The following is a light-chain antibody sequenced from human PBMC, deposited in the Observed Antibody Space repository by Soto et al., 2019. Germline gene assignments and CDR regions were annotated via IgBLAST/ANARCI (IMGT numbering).Light chain of an antibody. CDR1: QSISSGY. CDR2: GAS. V-gene: IGKV3-20*01. CDR3: QRYGTSLTWT. J-gene: IGKJ1*01. Sequence: EIVLTHSPGTLSLSPGEIATLSCRASQSISSGYLAWYQQKPGQAPRLLIYGASSRATGIPDRFSGSGSETDFTLTISRLEPEDFAVYYCQRYGTSLTWTFGQGTKVDNK.